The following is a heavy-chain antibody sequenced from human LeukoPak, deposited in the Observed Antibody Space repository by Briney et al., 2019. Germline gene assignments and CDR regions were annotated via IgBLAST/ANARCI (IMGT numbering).Heavy chain of an antibody. Sequence: PGGSLRLSCAASGFTFSSYGMHWVRQAPGKGLEWVAVISNDGSNKYYADSVKGRFTISRDNSKNTLYFQMSSLRAEDTALYYCARDYGDYGVDSWGQGTLASVSS. D-gene: IGHD4-17*01. V-gene: IGHV3-30*19. CDR2: ISNDGSNK. CDR3: ARDYGDYGVDS. J-gene: IGHJ4*02. CDR1: GFTFSSYG.